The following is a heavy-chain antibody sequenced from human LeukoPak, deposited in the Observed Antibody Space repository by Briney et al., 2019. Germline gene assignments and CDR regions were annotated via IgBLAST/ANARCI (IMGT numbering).Heavy chain of an antibody. J-gene: IGHJ5*02. CDR3: ARVRQSWFDP. CDR2: IKQDGSEQ. CDR1: GGSITSSNW. V-gene: IGHV3-7*01. Sequence: ETLSLTCAVSGGSITSSNWWSWVRQAPGKGLEWVANIKQDGSEQCYVDSVKGRFTISRDNTENSVYLQMNSLRADDTAVYYCARVRQSWFDPWGQGTLVTVSS.